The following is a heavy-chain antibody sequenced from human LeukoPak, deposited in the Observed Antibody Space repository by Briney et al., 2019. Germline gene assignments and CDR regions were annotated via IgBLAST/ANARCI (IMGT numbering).Heavy chain of an antibody. CDR3: ARGLSTRHSPYYYYIDV. CDR1: GGTFSRHA. CDR2: IIPAFGTP. J-gene: IGHJ6*03. V-gene: IGHV1-69*05. Sequence: SVKVSCKASGGTFSRHAISWLRQAPGQGLEWMGGIIPAFGTPNYAQKFQGRVTISTDESTTTAYMELSSLRSEDTAVYYCARGLSTRHSPYYYYIDVWGKGTTLTVS. D-gene: IGHD1-1*01.